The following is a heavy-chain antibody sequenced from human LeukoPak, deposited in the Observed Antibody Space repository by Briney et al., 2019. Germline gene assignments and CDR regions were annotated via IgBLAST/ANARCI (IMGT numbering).Heavy chain of an antibody. CDR1: GYTFTSYA. V-gene: IGHV7-4-1*02. Sequence: GASVKVSCKASGYTFTSYAMNWVRQAPGQGLEWMGWINTNTGNPTYAQGFTGRFVFSLDTSVSTAYLQISSLKAEDTAVYYCAREMKSRTVSFPPGYWGQGTLVTVSS. J-gene: IGHJ4*02. D-gene: IGHD4-17*01. CDR2: INTNTGNP. CDR3: AREMKSRTVSFPPGY.